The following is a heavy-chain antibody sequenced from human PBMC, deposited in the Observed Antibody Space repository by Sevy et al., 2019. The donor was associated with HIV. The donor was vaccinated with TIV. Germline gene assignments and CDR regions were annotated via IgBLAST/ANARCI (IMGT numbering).Heavy chain of an antibody. D-gene: IGHD3-10*01. CDR3: ARAITMVRGVIITADAFDI. J-gene: IGHJ3*02. CDR1: GDSISSYY. Sequence: SETLSLTCTVSGDSISSYYWSWIRQPPGKGLEWIGYIYYSGSTNYNPSLKSRVTISVDTSKNQFSLKLSSVTAADTAVYYCARAITMVRGVIITADAFDIWGQGTMVTVSS. CDR2: IYYSGST. V-gene: IGHV4-59*01.